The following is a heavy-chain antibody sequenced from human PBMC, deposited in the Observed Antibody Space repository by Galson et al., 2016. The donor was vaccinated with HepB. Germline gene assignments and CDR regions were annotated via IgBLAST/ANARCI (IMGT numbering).Heavy chain of an antibody. CDR3: ARDQWAGGISARYGLDV. CDR1: GFTFSGYA. J-gene: IGHJ6*02. CDR2: ITFDGSSK. V-gene: IGHV3-30*04. Sequence: SLRLSCAASGFTFSGYAMYWVRHSPVKGLEWVSLITFDGSSKSYADSVKGRFTISRDNSKKTLYLHMNSLRPEDTAVYYCARDQWAGGISARYGLDVWGQGTTVTVSS. D-gene: IGHD1-26*01.